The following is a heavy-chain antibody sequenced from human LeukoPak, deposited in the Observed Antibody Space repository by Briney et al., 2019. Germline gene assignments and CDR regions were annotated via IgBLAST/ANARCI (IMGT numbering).Heavy chain of an antibody. Sequence: ASVKVSFKASGYTFTSYYMHWVRQAPGQGLEWMGIINPSGGSTSYAQKFQGRVTMTRDTSTSTVYMELSSLRSEDTAVYYCARGGGRGGYNYYFDYWGQGTLVTVSS. CDR3: ARGGGRGGYNYYFDY. CDR2: INPSGGST. D-gene: IGHD5-24*01. V-gene: IGHV1-46*01. CDR1: GYTFTSYY. J-gene: IGHJ4*02.